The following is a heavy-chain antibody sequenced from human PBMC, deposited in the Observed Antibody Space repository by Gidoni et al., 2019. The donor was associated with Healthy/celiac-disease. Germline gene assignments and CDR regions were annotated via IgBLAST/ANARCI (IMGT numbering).Heavy chain of an antibody. CDR2: IKHSGST. CDR3: AIGGGIVGAKKGPDHFDY. Sequence: QVQLQQWGAGLLKPSETLSLTCAVYGGSFRGYYWSWIRQPPGKGLEWMGEIKHSGSTNYNPSLKSRVTISVDTSKNQFSLKLSSVTAADTAVYYCAIGGGIVGAKKGPDHFDYWGQGTLVTVSS. CDR1: GGSFRGYY. J-gene: IGHJ4*02. V-gene: IGHV4-34*01. D-gene: IGHD1-26*01.